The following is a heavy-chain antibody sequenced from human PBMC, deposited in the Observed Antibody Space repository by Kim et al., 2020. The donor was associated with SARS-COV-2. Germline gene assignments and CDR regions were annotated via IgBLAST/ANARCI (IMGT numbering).Heavy chain of an antibody. CDR1: GFTFSSYW. CDR2: IKQDGSEK. CDR3: ARDLVVVSSLYYYYGMDV. D-gene: IGHD2-15*01. V-gene: IGHV3-7*01. Sequence: GGSLRLSCAASGFTFSSYWMSWVRQAPGKGLEWVANIKQDGSEKYYVDSVKGRFTISRDNAKNSLYLQMTSLRAEDTAVYYCARDLVVVSSLYYYYGMDVWGQGTTVTVSS. J-gene: IGHJ6*02.